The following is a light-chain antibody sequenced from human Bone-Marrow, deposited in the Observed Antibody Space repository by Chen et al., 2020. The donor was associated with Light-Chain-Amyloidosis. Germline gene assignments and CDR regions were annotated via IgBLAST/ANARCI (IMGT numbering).Light chain of an antibody. V-gene: IGLV2-11*02. J-gene: IGLJ2*01. Sequence: QSALTQHRSVSGSTGQSVTISCTGTSGDVGGYDVVSWYQQYPVNAPKLIIYDVSKRPSGVPDRFSGSKSGNTASLTISGLQAADEADYYCCSTAVRSTLVFGGGTTLTVL. CDR1: SGDVGGYDV. CDR3: CSTAVRSTLV. CDR2: DVS.